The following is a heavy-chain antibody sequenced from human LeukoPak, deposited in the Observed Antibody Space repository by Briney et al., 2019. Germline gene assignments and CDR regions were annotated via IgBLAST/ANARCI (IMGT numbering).Heavy chain of an antibody. CDR1: GFTFSSYS. Sequence: PGGSLRLSCAASGFTFSSYSMNWVRQAPGKGLEWVANIKTDGSEKHYMDSVKGRFTISRDNAENSVYLQMSRLTAEDTAVYHCTRYNYGSGTSFDPWGQGTLVTVSS. J-gene: IGHJ5*02. CDR2: IKTDGSEK. CDR3: TRYNYGSGTSFDP. D-gene: IGHD3-10*01. V-gene: IGHV3-7*01.